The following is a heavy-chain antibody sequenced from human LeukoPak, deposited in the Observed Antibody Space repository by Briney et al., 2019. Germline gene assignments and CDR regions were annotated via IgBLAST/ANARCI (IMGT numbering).Heavy chain of an antibody. V-gene: IGHV1-3*01. D-gene: IGHD3-9*01. CDR2: INAGNGNT. CDR1: GYTFTSYA. Sequence: ASVKVSCKASGYTFTSYAMHWVRQAPGQRLEWMGWINAGNGNTKYSQKFQGRVTITRDTPASTAYMELSSLRSEDTAVYYCARGRLRYFDWLPFDYWGQGTLVTVSS. J-gene: IGHJ4*02. CDR3: ARGRLRYFDWLPFDY.